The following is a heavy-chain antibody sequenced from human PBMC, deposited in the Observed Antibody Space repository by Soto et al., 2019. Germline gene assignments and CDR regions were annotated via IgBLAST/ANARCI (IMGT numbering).Heavy chain of an antibody. D-gene: IGHD3-3*02. J-gene: IGHJ3*02. CDR1: GFTFRNYA. CDR2: LGGGDDI. CDR3: AKDSISFNGIYDALEI. V-gene: IGHV3-23*01. Sequence: PGGSLRLSCEASGFTFRNYAMSWVRQAPGEGPEWVSTLGGGDDIFYADSVKGRFTVSRDNSKNTMYLQMDNLRVEDTAIYFCAKDSISFNGIYDALEIWGQGTVVTVSS.